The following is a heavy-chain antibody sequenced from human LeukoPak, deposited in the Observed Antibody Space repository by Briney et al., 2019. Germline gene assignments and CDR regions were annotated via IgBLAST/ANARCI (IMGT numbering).Heavy chain of an antibody. D-gene: IGHD5-24*01. CDR1: GGSISNYY. CDR2: IHYTGST. CDR3: ARDSERTSRGGYNFDY. J-gene: IGHJ4*02. Sequence: SETLSLTCSVSGGSISNYYWNWIRQPPGKGLEWIRYIHYTGSTRYNPSLKSRVSISVDTSKNQFSLKLTSVTAADTAVYYCARDSERTSRGGYNFDYWGQGTLVTVSS. V-gene: IGHV4-59*01.